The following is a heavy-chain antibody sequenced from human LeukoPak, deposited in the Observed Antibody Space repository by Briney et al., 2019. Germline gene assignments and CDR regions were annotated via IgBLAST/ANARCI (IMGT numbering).Heavy chain of an antibody. J-gene: IGHJ5*02. V-gene: IGHV4-59*08. CDR3: ARLDRSGYEMGGTWFDP. D-gene: IGHD3-22*01. Sequence: KPSETPSLTCTVSGASIRSSYWSWLRQPPGKGLEWIGYIYYTGSTNSNPSLKSRVTVSVDTSKNQFSLKLNSMTAADTAVYYCARLDRSGYEMGGTWFDPWGQGTLVTVSS. CDR2: IYYTGST. CDR1: GASIRSSY.